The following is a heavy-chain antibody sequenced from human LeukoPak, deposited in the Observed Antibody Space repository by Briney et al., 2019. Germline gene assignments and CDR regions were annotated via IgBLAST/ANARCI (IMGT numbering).Heavy chain of an antibody. V-gene: IGHV1-69*04. J-gene: IGHJ4*02. Sequence: GASVKVSCKASGGTFSSYAISWVRQAPGQGLEWMGRIIPILGIANYAQKFQGRVTITADNSTSTAYMELSSLRSEDTAVYYCARDGGGYFFDYWGQGTLVTVSS. D-gene: IGHD3-22*01. CDR1: GGTFSSYA. CDR2: IIPILGIA. CDR3: ARDGGGYFFDY.